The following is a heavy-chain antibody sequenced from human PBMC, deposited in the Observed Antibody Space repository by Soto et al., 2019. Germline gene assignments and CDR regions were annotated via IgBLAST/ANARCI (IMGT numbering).Heavy chain of an antibody. CDR1: GGSISRSSYY. J-gene: IGHJ4*02. CDR3: ARQRPRPQQWLLSFGD. CDR2: IYNSGST. D-gene: IGHD6-19*01. Sequence: PSETLSLTCTVSGGSISRSSYYWGWIRQPPGKGLEWIGSIYNSGSTYYNPSLKSRVSISVDTSKNQFSLKLSSVTAADTAVYYCARQRPRPQQWLLSFGDWGQGTLVTVSS. V-gene: IGHV4-39*01.